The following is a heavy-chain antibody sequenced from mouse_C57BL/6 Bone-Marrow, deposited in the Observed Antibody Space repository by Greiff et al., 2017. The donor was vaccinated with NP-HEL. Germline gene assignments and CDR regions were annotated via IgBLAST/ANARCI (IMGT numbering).Heavy chain of an antibody. Sequence: QVQLQQSGAELARPGASVKLSCKASGYTFTSYGISWVKQRTGQGLEWIGEIYPRSGNTYYNEKFKGKATLTADKSSSTAYMELRSLTSEDAAVYFCARGEDYGSSHWYFEVGGTGTTVTVSS. V-gene: IGHV1-81*01. CDR2: IYPRSGNT. CDR3: ARGEDYGSSHWYFEV. D-gene: IGHD1-1*01. CDR1: GYTFTSYG. J-gene: IGHJ1*03.